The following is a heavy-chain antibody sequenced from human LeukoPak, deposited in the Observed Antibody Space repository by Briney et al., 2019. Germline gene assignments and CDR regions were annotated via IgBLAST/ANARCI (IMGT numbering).Heavy chain of an antibody. CDR1: GGFFSVYY. J-gene: IGHJ5*02. V-gene: IGHV4-34*01. CDR3: ARVRRRSSTGWFDP. Sequence: PSETLSLTCAVYGGFFSVYYWSWIRQPPGKGLGWVGEINHSGSTNYNPCLKSTVTISLDTSKNQFSLRLSSVTAADTAVYYCARVRRRSSTGWFDPWGQGTLVTVSS. D-gene: IGHD6-13*01. CDR2: INHSGST.